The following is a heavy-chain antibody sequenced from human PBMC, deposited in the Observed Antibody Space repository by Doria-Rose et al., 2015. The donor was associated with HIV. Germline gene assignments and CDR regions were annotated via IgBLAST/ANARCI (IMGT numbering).Heavy chain of an antibody. CDR1: GVSLSSPGMG. CDR2: IFSDDER. J-gene: IGHJ4*02. CDR3: ARIKSSRWYHKYYFDS. D-gene: IGHD6-13*01. Sequence: SGPVLVKPTETLTLTCTVSGVSLSSPGMGVSWIRQTPGKALEWLANIFSDDERSYKTSLKSRLTISRGTSKSQVVLTMTDMDPVDTATYYCARIKSSRWYHKYYFDSWGQGTLVIVSA. V-gene: IGHV2-26*01.